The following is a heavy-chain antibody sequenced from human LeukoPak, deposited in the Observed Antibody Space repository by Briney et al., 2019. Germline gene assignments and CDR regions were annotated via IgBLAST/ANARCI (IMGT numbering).Heavy chain of an antibody. J-gene: IGHJ5*02. CDR2: ISGSGGST. V-gene: IGHV3-23*01. D-gene: IGHD3-22*01. Sequence: PGGSLRLSCAASGFTFSSYAMSWVRQAPGKGLEWVSTISGSGGSTYYADSVKGRFTISRDNSKNTLYLRINSLRVEDMALYYCAKDRATMTLFDPWGQGTLVTVSS. CDR1: GFTFSSYA. CDR3: AKDRATMTLFDP.